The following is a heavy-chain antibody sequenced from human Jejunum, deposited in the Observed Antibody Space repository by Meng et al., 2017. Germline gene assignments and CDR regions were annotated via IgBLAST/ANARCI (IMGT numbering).Heavy chain of an antibody. Sequence: GESLKISCAASGFTFSSYTMNWVRQAPGKGLEWVSSISSTGSFIYNADSLKGQFTISRDNAKNSLYLQMNSLRAEDTAIYYCARDRDYSDNGMDVWGQGTTVTVSS. CDR3: ARDRDYSDNGMDV. D-gene: IGHD3-22*01. CDR2: ISSTGSFI. V-gene: IGHV3-21*01. CDR1: GFTFSSYT. J-gene: IGHJ6*02.